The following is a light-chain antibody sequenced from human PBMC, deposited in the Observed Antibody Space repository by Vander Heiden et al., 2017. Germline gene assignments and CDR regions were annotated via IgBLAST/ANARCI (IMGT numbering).Light chain of an antibody. V-gene: IGKV4-1*01. CDR2: WAS. Sequence: DIVMTQSPASLAVSLGERATINCKSSQSVLYRSNNKNYLAWYQQKPGQPPKLLIYWASTRESGVPDRFSGSGSGTDFTLTISSLQAEDVAVYYCQQYYSTPLTFGGGTKVEIK. CDR3: QQYYSTPLT. CDR1: QSVLYRSNNKNY. J-gene: IGKJ4*01.